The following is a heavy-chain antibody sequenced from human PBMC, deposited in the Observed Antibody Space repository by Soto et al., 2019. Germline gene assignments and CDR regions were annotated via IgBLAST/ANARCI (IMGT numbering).Heavy chain of an antibody. V-gene: IGHV3-33*01. J-gene: IGHJ6*02. CDR2: IWYDGSNK. CDR1: GFTFSSYG. D-gene: IGHD2-8*01. CDR3: ARGMVYATGKRDVYYYYGMDV. Sequence: GGSLRLSCAASGFTFSSYGMHWVRQTPGKGLEWVAVIWYDGSNKYYADSVKGRFTISRDNSKNTLYLQMNSLRAEDTAVYYCARGMVYATGKRDVYYYYGMDVWGQGTTVTVSS.